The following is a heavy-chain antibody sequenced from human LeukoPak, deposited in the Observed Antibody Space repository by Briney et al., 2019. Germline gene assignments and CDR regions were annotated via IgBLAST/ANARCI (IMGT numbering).Heavy chain of an antibody. V-gene: IGHV3-30*18. CDR2: ISYDGSNK. J-gene: IGHJ4*02. Sequence: GGSLRLSCGASGFTFSIYWMSWFRQAPGKGLEWVAVISYDGSNKYYADSVKGRFTISRDNSKNTLYLQMNSLRAEDTAVYYCAKVKAATIPSLDYWGQGTLVTVSS. CDR1: GFTFSIYW. D-gene: IGHD6-25*01. CDR3: AKVKAATIPSLDY.